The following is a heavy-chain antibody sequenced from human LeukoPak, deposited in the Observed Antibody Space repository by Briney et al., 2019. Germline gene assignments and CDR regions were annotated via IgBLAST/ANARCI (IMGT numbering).Heavy chain of an antibody. CDR3: AKDVRGTYYYYYGMDV. J-gene: IGHJ6*02. D-gene: IGHD1-1*01. CDR1: GFTFSNYA. V-gene: IGHV3-23*01. Sequence: GGSLRLSCAASGFTFSNYAMSWVRQAPGKGLEWVSTISVSGGTTYYADSVKGRFTISRDNSKSALYLQMNSLRAEDTAVYYCAKDVRGTYYYYYGMDVWGQGTTVTVSS. CDR2: ISVSGGTT.